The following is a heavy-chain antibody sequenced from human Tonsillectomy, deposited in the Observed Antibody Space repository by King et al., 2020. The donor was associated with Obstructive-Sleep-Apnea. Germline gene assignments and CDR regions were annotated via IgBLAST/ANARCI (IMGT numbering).Heavy chain of an antibody. CDR2: ISGSGGTT. CDR1: GFTFSTYA. D-gene: IGHD5/OR15-5a*01. V-gene: IGHV3-23*04. J-gene: IGHJ4*02. Sequence: VQLVESGGGLVQPGGSLRLSCTASGFTFSTYAMNWVRQAPGKGLEWVSTISGSGGTTYYADSVKGRFTISRDNSKNTLYLHMNNLRAEDTAVYHCAKSVSSATYFDSWGQGTLVTVSS. CDR3: AKSVSSATYFDS.